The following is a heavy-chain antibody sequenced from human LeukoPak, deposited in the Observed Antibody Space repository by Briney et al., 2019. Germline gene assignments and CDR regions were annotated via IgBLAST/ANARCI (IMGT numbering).Heavy chain of an antibody. Sequence: SETLSLTCAVYGGSFSGYYWSWIRQPPGKGLEWIGEINHSGATNYNVSLKTRVTVSVDTSKNHFSLQLTSVTAADTAVYYCAGSRVFSGGHCHNWFDPWGQGTLVTVSS. CDR3: AGSRVFSGGHCHNWFDP. CDR2: INHSGAT. V-gene: IGHV4-34*01. J-gene: IGHJ5*02. CDR1: GGSFSGYY. D-gene: IGHD6-19*01.